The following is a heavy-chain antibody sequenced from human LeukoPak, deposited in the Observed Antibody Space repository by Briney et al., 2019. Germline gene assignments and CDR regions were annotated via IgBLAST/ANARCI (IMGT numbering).Heavy chain of an antibody. D-gene: IGHD2-15*01. Sequence: GGSLRLSCAASGLTVTDYYMHWIRQAPGKGLEWVSFIGGSASNIYYADSVKGRFTISRDNAKNSLYLQMNSLRAEDTAVYYCAKEWSDFDIWGQGTMVTVSS. V-gene: IGHV3-11*04. J-gene: IGHJ3*02. CDR1: GLTVTDYY. CDR2: IGGSASNI. CDR3: AKEWSDFDI.